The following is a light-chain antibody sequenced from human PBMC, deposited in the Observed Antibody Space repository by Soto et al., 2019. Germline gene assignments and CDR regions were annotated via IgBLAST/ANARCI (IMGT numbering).Light chain of an antibody. CDR2: EVT. V-gene: IGLV2-14*01. Sequence: QSALTQPASVSGSPGQSITISCTGTNSDVGAYNYVSWYQHHPGKAPKLLIYEVTNRPSGISNRFSGSKSGNTASLTISGLQPEDEANYYCVSYTSSSTLVFGAVTKLTVL. CDR1: NSDVGAYNY. CDR3: VSYTSSSTLV. J-gene: IGLJ2*01.